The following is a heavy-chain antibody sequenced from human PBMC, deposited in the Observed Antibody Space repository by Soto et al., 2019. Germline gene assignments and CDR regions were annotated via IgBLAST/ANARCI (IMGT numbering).Heavy chain of an antibody. CDR3: ARSSIMLTFGGALGY. CDR1: GGTFSSYA. D-gene: IGHD3-16*01. V-gene: IGHV1-69*13. J-gene: IGHJ4*02. Sequence: SVKVSCKASGGTFSSYAISWVRQAPGQGLEWMGGIIPIFGTANYAQKFQGRVTITADESTSTAYMELSSLRSEDTAVYYCARSSIMLTFGGALGYWGQATLVTGSS. CDR2: IIPIFGTA.